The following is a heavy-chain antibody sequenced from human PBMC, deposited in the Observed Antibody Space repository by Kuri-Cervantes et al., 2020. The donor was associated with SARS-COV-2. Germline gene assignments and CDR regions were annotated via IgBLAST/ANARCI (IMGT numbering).Heavy chain of an antibody. CDR3: AGVGYQLLLGIDY. D-gene: IGHD2-2*01. Sequence: SCAVYGGSFSGYYWSWIRQHPGKGLEWIGYIYYTGNTYYNPSLKSRVTISVDTSKNQFSLRLRFVTAADTAVYYCAGVGYQLLLGIDYWGQGTLVTVSS. CDR1: GGSFSGYY. J-gene: IGHJ4*02. CDR2: IYYTGNT. V-gene: IGHV4-31*02.